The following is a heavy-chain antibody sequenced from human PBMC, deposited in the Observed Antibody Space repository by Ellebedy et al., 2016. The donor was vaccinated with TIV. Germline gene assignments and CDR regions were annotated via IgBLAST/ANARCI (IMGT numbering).Heavy chain of an antibody. Sequence: GGSLRLSXAASGFTFSSYAMHWVRQAPGKGLEYVSAISSNGGSTYYANSVKGRFTISRDNSKNTLYLQMGSLRAEDMAVYYCLRGNFDYWGQGTLVTVSS. V-gene: IGHV3-64*01. D-gene: IGHD4-17*01. CDR2: ISSNGGST. J-gene: IGHJ4*02. CDR1: GFTFSSYA. CDR3: LRGNFDY.